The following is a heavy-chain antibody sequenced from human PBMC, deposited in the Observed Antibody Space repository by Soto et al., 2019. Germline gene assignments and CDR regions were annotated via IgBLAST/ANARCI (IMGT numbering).Heavy chain of an antibody. CDR2: IKSKTDGGTL. J-gene: IGHJ4*02. D-gene: IGHD1-26*01. Sequence: EVQLVESGGGLVTPGGSLRLSCAASGFTFKNAWMNWVRQAPGKGLEWIGRIKSKTDGGTLDYAAPVKGRFTISRNDSKNTLYLQMTSLQTEDTAVYYWAPLGISEFGYWGQGTLVTVSP. V-gene: IGHV3-15*01. CDR1: GFTFKNAW. CDR3: APLGISEFGY.